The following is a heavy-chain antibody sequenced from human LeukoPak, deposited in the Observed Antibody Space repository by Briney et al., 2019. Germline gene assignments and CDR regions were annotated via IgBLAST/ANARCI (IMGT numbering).Heavy chain of an antibody. J-gene: IGHJ6*03. Sequence: GGSLRLSCVASGFGFRNNSMHWVRQATGKGLEWVSFIWSDGNNKKYGDSVKGRFTISRDNSNNTLYLQMDSLRPEDTGVYYCAKDPGASVPGFYMDVWGKGTTVIVSS. D-gene: IGHD2-8*02. CDR1: GFGFRNNS. CDR3: AKDPGASVPGFYMDV. CDR2: IWSDGNNK. V-gene: IGHV3-30*02.